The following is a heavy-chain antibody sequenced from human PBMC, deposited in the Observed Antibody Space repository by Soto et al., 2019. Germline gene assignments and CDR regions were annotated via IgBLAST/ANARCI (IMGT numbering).Heavy chain of an antibody. J-gene: IGHJ4*02. V-gene: IGHV3-30*04. Sequence: GGSLRLCCAASGFSFRNYAIHWVRQAPGKGLEWVAVISRDGSHKYYLDSVKGRFTISRDNSKDTVNLLMNSLRDDDSAMYYCARSTNSAVADSFPFWGPATLVTV. D-gene: IGHD1-26*01. CDR1: GFSFRNYA. CDR3: ARSTNSAVADSFPF. CDR2: ISRDGSHK.